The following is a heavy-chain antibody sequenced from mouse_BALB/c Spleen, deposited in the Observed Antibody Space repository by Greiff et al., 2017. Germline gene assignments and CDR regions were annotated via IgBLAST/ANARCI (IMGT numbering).Heavy chain of an antibody. CDR3: ARHDGYPAWFAY. D-gene: IGHD2-3*01. CDR1: GFTFSSYG. Sequence: VQLKESGGDLVKPGGSLKLSCAASGFTFSSYGMSWVRQTPDKRLEWVATISSGGSYTYYPDSVKGRFTISRDNAKNTLYLQMSSLKSEDTAMYYCARHDGYPAWFAYWGQGTLVTVSA. V-gene: IGHV5-6*01. CDR2: ISSGGSYT. J-gene: IGHJ3*01.